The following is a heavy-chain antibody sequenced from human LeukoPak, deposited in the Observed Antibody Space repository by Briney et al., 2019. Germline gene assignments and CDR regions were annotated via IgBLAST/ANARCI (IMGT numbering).Heavy chain of an antibody. CDR3: ARDELGFAAAGKGIFDY. Sequence: PGGSLRLSCAAAGFTFSSYWMHWVRQAPGKGLEWVSYISSSSSTIYYADSVKGRFTISRDNAKNSLYLQMNSLRAEDTAVYYCARDELGFAAAGKGIFDYSGQGTLVTVSS. CDR1: GFTFSSYW. J-gene: IGHJ4*02. CDR2: ISSSSSTI. D-gene: IGHD6-13*01. V-gene: IGHV3-48*01.